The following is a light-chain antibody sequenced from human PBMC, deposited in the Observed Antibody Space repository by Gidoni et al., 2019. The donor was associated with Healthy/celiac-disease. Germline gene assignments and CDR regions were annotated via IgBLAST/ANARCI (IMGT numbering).Light chain of an antibody. CDR3: QQRSNWT. CDR2: DAA. V-gene: IGKV3-11*01. Sequence: DIVLTQSPATLSLSPGERATLSCRASQSVSSYLAWYQQKPGQAPRLLIYDAANRATCIPARFSGSGSGTVFTLTISSLEPEDFAVYYCQQRSNWTFGQGTKVEIK. J-gene: IGKJ1*01. CDR1: QSVSSY.